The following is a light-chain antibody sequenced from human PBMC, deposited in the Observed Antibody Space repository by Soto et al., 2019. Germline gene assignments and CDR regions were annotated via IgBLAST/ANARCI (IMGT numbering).Light chain of an antibody. CDR1: SSDIGRYNY. CDR2: DVT. V-gene: IGLV2-14*03. Sequence: QSALTQPASVSGSPGQSITISCTGTSSDIGRYNYVSWYQQHPGKAPKLMIYDVTNRPSGVSSRFSGSKSGNTASLTISGLQAEDEADYYCMSPTTRVSWVFGGVTKRTVL. CDR3: MSPTTRVSWV. J-gene: IGLJ3*02.